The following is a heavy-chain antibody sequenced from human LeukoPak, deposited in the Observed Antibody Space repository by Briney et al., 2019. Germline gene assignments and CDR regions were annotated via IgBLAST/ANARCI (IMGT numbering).Heavy chain of an antibody. Sequence: GGSLRLSCAASGFTFSSYWMYWVRHATGKGLVWVSRIITVGSFTIYADSVKGRFTISRDNAKNTLYLQMNSLRADDTGVYFCARFNGRSGTFDYWGQGTLSPSPQ. CDR1: GFTFSSYW. J-gene: IGHJ4*02. CDR3: ARFNGRSGTFDY. V-gene: IGHV3-74*01. D-gene: IGHD1-26*01. CDR2: IITVGSFT.